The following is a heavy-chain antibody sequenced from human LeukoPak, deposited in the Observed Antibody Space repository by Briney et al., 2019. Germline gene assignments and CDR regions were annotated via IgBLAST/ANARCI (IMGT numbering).Heavy chain of an antibody. CDR1: GFTFSSYA. D-gene: IGHD3-10*01. CDR3: AKTERGVRGVIVFDY. CDR2: ISGSGGST. V-gene: IGHV3-23*01. J-gene: IGHJ4*02. Sequence: PGGSLRLSCAAPGFTFSSYAMSWVRQAPGKGLEWVSAISGSGGSTYYADSVKGRFTISRDNSKNTLYLQMNSLRAEDTAVYYCAKTERGVRGVIVFDYWGQGTLVTVSS.